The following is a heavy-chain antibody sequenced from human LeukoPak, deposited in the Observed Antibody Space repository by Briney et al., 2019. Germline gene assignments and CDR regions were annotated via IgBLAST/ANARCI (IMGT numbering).Heavy chain of an antibody. CDR3: ARRGYSDSSGYDY. CDR1: GFTFSSYW. Sequence: GGSLRLSCVASGFTFSSYWMNWVRQAPGKGLEWVSSISGSSDDIYYADSVKGRFTISRDNAKNSVYLQINSLRAEDSAIYYCARRGYSDSSGYDYWGQGTLVTVSS. J-gene: IGHJ4*02. D-gene: IGHD3-22*01. V-gene: IGHV3-21*01. CDR2: ISGSSDDI.